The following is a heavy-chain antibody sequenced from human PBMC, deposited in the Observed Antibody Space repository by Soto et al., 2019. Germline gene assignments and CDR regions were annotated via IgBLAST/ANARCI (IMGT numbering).Heavy chain of an antibody. CDR2: IYYSGST. J-gene: IGHJ5*02. CDR1: GGSISSSSYY. CDR3: ARLNREAAAGDWFDP. D-gene: IGHD6-13*01. V-gene: IGHV4-39*01. Sequence: QLQLQESGPRLVKSSETLSLTCTVSGGSISSSSYYWGWIRQPPGKGLEWIGSIYYSGSTYYNPSLKSRVTISVDTSKNQFSLKLSSVTAADTAVYYCARLNREAAAGDWFDPWGQGTLVTVSS.